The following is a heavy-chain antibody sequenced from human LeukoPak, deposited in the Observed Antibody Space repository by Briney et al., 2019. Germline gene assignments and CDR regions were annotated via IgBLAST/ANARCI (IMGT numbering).Heavy chain of an antibody. V-gene: IGHV4-59*01. CDR3: ARDFGSGYCDY. CDR2: IYYSGST. J-gene: IGHJ4*02. Sequence: SETLSLTCTVSGGSISSYYWSWIRRPPGKGLEWIGYIYYSGSTNYNPSLKSRVTISVDTSKNQFSLKLSSVTAADTAVYYCARDFGSGYCDYWGQGTLVTVSS. CDR1: GGSISSYY. D-gene: IGHD3-22*01.